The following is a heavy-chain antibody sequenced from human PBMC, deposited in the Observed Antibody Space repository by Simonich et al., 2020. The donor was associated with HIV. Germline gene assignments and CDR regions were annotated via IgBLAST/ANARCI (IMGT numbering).Heavy chain of an antibody. D-gene: IGHD2-2*01. Sequence: EVQLVESGGGLVKPGGSLRLSCAASGFTFSSYRMNWVRQAPGTGLEWVSSISSISSYIYYADSVKGRFTISRDNAKNSLYLQMNSLRAEDTAVYYCARDGRKGSSTSCSDYWGQGTLVTVSS. CDR1: GFTFSSYR. CDR2: ISSISSYI. CDR3: ARDGRKGSSTSCSDY. V-gene: IGHV3-21*01. J-gene: IGHJ4*02.